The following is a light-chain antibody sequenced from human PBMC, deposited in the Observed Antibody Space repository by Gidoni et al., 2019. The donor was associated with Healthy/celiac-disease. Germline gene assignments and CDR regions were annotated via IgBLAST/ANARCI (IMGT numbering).Light chain of an antibody. CDR1: QSVSRY. J-gene: IGKJ4*01. Sequence: DIVLTQSPATLSLSPGERATLSCRASQSVSRYLAWYQQKPGQAPRLLIYDASNRATGIPARLRGSGSGTAFPLPLRSLAPAAFAVYYCQPRSNWQLTFGGGAKVEIK. CDR2: DAS. CDR3: QPRSNWQLT. V-gene: IGKV3-11*01.